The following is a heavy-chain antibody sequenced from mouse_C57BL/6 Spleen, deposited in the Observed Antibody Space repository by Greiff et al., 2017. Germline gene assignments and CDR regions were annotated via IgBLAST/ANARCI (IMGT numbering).Heavy chain of an antibody. CDR3: AREVKYYYAMGY. Sequence: EVMLVESGGGLVKPGGSLKLSCAASGFTFSDYGMHWVRQAPEQGLEWVAYISSGSSTIYYADKVKGRFTISRDNAKNTLFLQMTSLRSEDTAMYYCAREVKYYYAMGYWGQGPSVTVSS. J-gene: IGHJ4*01. CDR1: GFTFSDYG. V-gene: IGHV5-17*01. CDR2: ISSGSSTI.